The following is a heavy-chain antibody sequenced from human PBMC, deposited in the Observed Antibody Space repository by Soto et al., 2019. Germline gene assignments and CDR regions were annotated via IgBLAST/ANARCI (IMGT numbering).Heavy chain of an antibody. CDR2: INRSGST. CDR1: SGSFSGYY. CDR3: ASNPTVTTGKAASFDS. D-gene: IGHD4-4*01. V-gene: IGHV4-34*01. Sequence: SETLSLTCAVYSGSFSGYYWSWIRQPPGKGLEWIGEINRSGSTNYNPSLKSRVTISVDTSKNQFSLKLSSVTAADTAVYYCASNPTVTTGKAASFDSWGQGTLVTVSS. J-gene: IGHJ4*02.